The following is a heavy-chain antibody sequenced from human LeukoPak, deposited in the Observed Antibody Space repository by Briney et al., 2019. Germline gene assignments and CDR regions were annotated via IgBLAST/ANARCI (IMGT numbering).Heavy chain of an antibody. CDR3: AREGVSLGWNWFDP. CDR1: GGSFSGYY. V-gene: IGHV3-21*01. D-gene: IGHD3-16*01. J-gene: IGHJ5*02. Sequence: PSETLSLTCAVYGGSFSGYYWSWIRQPPGKGLEWVSSISSSSSYIYYADSVKGRFTSSRDNAKNSLYLQMNSLRAEDTAVYYCAREGVSLGWNWFDPWGQGALVTVSS. CDR2: ISSSSSYI.